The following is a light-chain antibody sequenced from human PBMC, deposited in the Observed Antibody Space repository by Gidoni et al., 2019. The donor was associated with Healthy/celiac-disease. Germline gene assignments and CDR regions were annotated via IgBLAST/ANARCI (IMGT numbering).Light chain of an antibody. J-gene: IGKJ1*01. Sequence: RASQSVSSNLAWYQQKPGQAPRLLIYGASTRATGIPARFSGSGSGTEFTLTISSLQSEDFAVYYCQQYNNWPGTFGQGTKVEIK. CDR1: QSVSSN. CDR3: QQYNNWPGT. V-gene: IGKV3-15*01. CDR2: GAS.